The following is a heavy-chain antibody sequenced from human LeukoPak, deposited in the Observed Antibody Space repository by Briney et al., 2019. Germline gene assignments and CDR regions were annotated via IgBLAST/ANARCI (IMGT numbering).Heavy chain of an antibody. J-gene: IGHJ4*02. Sequence: GESLKISCKGSGYSFTNYWIGWVRQMPGKGLEWMGIIYPGDSDTRYCPSFQGQVTISADKSISTAYLQWSSLKASDTAMYYCARGAGLDYYDSSGYYDYWGQGTLVTVFS. D-gene: IGHD3-22*01. CDR2: IYPGDSDT. CDR3: ARGAGLDYYDSSGYYDY. V-gene: IGHV5-51*01. CDR1: GYSFTNYW.